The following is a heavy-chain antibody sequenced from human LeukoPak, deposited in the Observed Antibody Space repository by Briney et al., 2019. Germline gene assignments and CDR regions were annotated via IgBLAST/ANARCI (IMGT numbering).Heavy chain of an antibody. CDR2: IKQDGSEK. CDR3: GKNSPHYIFVWGSFFSPPIFFAY. CDR1: GFTFSGYP. V-gene: IGHV3-7*03. D-gene: IGHD3-16*01. Sequence: GGSLRLSCAASGFTFSGYPIHWVRQAPGKGLEWVANIKQDGSEKYYVDSVKGRFTISRDNAKNSLYLQMNSLRAEDTAVYYCGKNSPHYIFVWGSFFSPPIFFAYGGQGPLVTVSS. J-gene: IGHJ4*02.